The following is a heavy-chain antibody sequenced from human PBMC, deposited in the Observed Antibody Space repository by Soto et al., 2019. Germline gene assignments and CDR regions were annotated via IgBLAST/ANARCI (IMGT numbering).Heavy chain of an antibody. Sequence: SETLSLTCNVSGGSMSPYYWGWIRQPPGKGLEWIGYIYYSGSTNYNPSLKSRVTISVDTSKNQFSLKLNSMTAADTAVYYCARHNYGSGSTYFDYWGQGTLVTVSS. J-gene: IGHJ4*02. CDR2: IYYSGST. CDR1: GGSMSPYY. CDR3: ARHNYGSGSTYFDY. V-gene: IGHV4-59*08. D-gene: IGHD3-10*01.